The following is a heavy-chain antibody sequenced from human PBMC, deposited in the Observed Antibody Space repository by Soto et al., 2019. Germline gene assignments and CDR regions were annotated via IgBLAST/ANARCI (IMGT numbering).Heavy chain of an antibody. D-gene: IGHD3-22*01. Sequence: APVKVSCKASGYNFTRYYMHWGGQAPGQRVEWMGWINPNSGGTNYAQKFQGWVTMTRDTSNSTAYMELSRLRSDDTAVYYCARAGYYYDSSGYFVEFDYWGQGTLVTVSS. J-gene: IGHJ4*02. CDR2: INPNSGGT. CDR3: ARAGYYYDSSGYFVEFDY. CDR1: GYNFTRYY. V-gene: IGHV1-2*04.